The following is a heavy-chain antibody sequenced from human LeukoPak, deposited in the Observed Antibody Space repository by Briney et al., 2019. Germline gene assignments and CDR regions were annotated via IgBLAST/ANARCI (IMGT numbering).Heavy chain of an antibody. CDR3: ARDADSHYYDTDY. CDR2: INPNSGGT. V-gene: IGHV1-2*02. CDR1: GYTFTGYY. Sequence: ASVKVSCKASGYTFTGYYMHWVRQAPGQGLEWMGWINPNSGGTNYAQKFQGRVTMTRDTSISTAYMELSRLRSDDTAVYYCARDADSHYYDTDYWGQGTLVTVSS. J-gene: IGHJ4*02. D-gene: IGHD3-22*01.